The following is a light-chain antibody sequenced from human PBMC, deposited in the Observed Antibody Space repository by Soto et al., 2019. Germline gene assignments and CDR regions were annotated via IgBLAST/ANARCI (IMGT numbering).Light chain of an antibody. CDR2: EVS. Sequence: QSALTQPASVSGSPGQSITISCTGTSSDVGAYNYVSWYQHHPGKAPKLMIYEVSNRPSGLSDRFSGSKSGNTASLTISGLQAEDEADYYCCSYTVSTTFVFGSGTKLTVL. CDR3: CSYTVSTTFV. J-gene: IGLJ1*01. V-gene: IGLV2-14*01. CDR1: SSDVGAYNY.